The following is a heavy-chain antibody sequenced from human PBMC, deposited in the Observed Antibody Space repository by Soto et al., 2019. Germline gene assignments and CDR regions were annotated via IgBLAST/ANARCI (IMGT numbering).Heavy chain of an antibody. V-gene: IGHV4-30-2*01. CDR1: GGSISSGGYS. Sequence: TSETLSLTCAVSGGSISSGGYSWSWIRQPPGKGLEWIGYMYHSGSTYYNPSLKSRVTISVDTSKNQFSLKLSSVTAADTAVYYCARRYGGTFDYWGQGTLVTVSS. CDR3: ARRYGGTFDY. D-gene: IGHD2-15*01. J-gene: IGHJ4*02. CDR2: MYHSGST.